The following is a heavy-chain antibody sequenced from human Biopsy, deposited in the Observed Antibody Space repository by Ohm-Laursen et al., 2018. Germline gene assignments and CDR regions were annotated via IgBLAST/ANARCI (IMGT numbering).Heavy chain of an antibody. CDR3: ARHPTGFWFDP. CDR2: LYNTETT. CDR1: GGSISSSTTYY. J-gene: IGHJ5*02. V-gene: IGHV4-39*01. Sequence: GTLSLTCTVSGGSISSSTTYYWAWLRQPPGKGLEWIGGLYNTETTFYNPSLKGRVTISVDTSTNHFSLKVSSVTAADTALYFCARHPTGFWFDPWGHGTLVTVSS.